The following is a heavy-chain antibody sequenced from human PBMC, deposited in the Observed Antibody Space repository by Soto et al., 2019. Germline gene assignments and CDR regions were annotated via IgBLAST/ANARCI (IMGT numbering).Heavy chain of an antibody. CDR2: INPNSGGT. J-gene: IGHJ4*02. Sequence: QVQLVQSGAEAKKPGASVNVSCKASGYTFIAYHIHWLRQAPGQGLEWMGWINPNSGGTNYAQEFQDRVTLTGDTSISTAYMELSRLTSDDTAMYYCAKDDGSGWYEDFDYWGQGTLVTVSP. D-gene: IGHD6-19*01. V-gene: IGHV1-2*02. CDR3: AKDDGSGWYEDFDY. CDR1: GYTFIAYH.